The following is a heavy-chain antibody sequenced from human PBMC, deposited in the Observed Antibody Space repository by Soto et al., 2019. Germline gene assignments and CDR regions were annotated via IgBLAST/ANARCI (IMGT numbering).Heavy chain of an antibody. CDR3: AKSSIRTLYFYDY. CDR2: VLYDGSDK. V-gene: IGHV3-30*18. J-gene: IGHJ4*02. D-gene: IGHD2-2*01. Sequence: GGSLRLSCAASGFTFSSYGMHWVRQAPGKGLEWVAVVLYDGSDKYYADSVKGRFTISRDNSKDTLYLQMNSLRTEDTAVYFCAKSSIRTLYFYDYWGQGTLVTVSS. CDR1: GFTFSSYG.